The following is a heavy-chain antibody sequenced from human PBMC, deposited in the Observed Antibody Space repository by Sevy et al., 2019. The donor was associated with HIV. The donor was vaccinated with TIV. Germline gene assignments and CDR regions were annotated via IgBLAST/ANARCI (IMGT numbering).Heavy chain of an antibody. J-gene: IGHJ3*02. CDR2: INAGNGNT. Sequence: SSVKVSCKASGYTFTSYAMHWVRQAPGQRLEWMGWINAGNGNTKYSQKFQGRVTITRDTSASTAYMELSSLRSEDTAVYYCAGQSRDGSDAFDIWGQGTMVTVSS. CDR3: AGQSRDGSDAFDI. D-gene: IGHD2-2*01. CDR1: GYTFTSYA. V-gene: IGHV1-3*01.